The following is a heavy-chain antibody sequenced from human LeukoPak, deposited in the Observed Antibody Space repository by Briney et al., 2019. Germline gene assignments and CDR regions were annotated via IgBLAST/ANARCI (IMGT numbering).Heavy chain of an antibody. CDR3: AREGGDPRWLDP. D-gene: IGHD6-25*01. CDR1: GGSISSYY. CDR2: INTSGST. Sequence: SETLSLTCPVSGGSISSYYWTWIRQSPGKGLERIGRINTSGSTNYNPSLRSRVTMSVNTSKNQFSLNLTSVTAADTAVYSCAREGGDPRWLDPWGQGTLVTVSS. V-gene: IGHV4-4*07. J-gene: IGHJ5*02.